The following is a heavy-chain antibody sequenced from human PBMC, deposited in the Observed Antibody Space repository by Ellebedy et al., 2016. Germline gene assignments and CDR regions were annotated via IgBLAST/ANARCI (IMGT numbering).Heavy chain of an antibody. CDR1: GFTFSNYW. D-gene: IGHD7-27*01. V-gene: IGHV3-7*01. J-gene: IGHJ4*02. Sequence: GESLKISCAASGFTFSNYWMSWVRQAPGKGLEWVATLNQAGSDKYYVDSVKGRFTISRDNAKNSLYLDMNSLRAEDTAVYYCARTDWGSVDYWGQGTLVTVSS. CDR2: LNQAGSDK. CDR3: ARTDWGSVDY.